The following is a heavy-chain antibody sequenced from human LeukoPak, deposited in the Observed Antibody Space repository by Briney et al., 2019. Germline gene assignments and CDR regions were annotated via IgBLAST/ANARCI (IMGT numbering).Heavy chain of an antibody. V-gene: IGHV4-59*01. D-gene: IGHD1-26*01. J-gene: IGHJ4*02. CDR1: GGSISSYY. Sequence: SETLSLTCTVSGGSISSYYWSWIRQPPGKGLEWIGYIHYSGSTNYNPSLKSRVTISVDTSKNQFSLKLSSVTAADTAVYYCARGIRWELPDYWGQGTLVTVSS. CDR3: ARGIRWELPDY. CDR2: IHYSGST.